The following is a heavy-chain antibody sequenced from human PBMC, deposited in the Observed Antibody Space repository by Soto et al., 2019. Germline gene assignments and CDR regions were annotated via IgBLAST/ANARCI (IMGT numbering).Heavy chain of an antibody. CDR1: GYTFTSYG. J-gene: IGHJ3*02. D-gene: IGHD5-12*01. Sequence: QVQLVQSGAEVKKPGASVKVSCKASGYTFTSYGISWVRQAPGQGLEWMGWISAYNGNTNYAQKLQGRVTMTTDTSTGTAYMALRSLRSDDSVVYYCARGTLDLAWLRPWGLNDAFDIWGQGTMVTVSS. CDR2: ISAYNGNT. CDR3: ARGTLDLAWLRPWGLNDAFDI. V-gene: IGHV1-18*01.